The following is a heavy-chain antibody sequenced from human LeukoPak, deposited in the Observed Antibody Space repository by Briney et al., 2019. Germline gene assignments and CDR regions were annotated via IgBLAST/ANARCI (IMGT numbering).Heavy chain of an antibody. CDR1: GGSISSYY. J-gene: IGHJ5*02. CDR3: ARDYCSGGSCYGWFDP. CDR2: IYYSGST. D-gene: IGHD2-15*01. V-gene: IGHV4-59*12. Sequence: SSETLSLTFTVSGGSISSYYWSWIRQPPGKGLEWIGYIYYSGSTNYNPSLKSRVTISVDTSKNQFSLKLSSVTAADTAVYYCARDYCSGGSCYGWFDPWGQGTLVTVSS.